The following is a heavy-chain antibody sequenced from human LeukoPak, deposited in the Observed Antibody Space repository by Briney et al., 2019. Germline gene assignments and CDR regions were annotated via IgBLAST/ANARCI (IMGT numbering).Heavy chain of an antibody. CDR1: GGSVNSGSYY. CDR2: IYYSGST. D-gene: IGHD3-3*01. Sequence: SETLSLTCTVSGGSVNSGSYYWHWIRQPPGKGLEWIGYIYYSGSTNYNPSLKSRVTISVDTSKNQFSLKLSSVTAADTAVYYCARIGNDFWSGYYRSEYFQHWGQGTLVTVSS. CDR3: ARIGNDFWSGYYRSEYFQH. V-gene: IGHV4-61*01. J-gene: IGHJ1*01.